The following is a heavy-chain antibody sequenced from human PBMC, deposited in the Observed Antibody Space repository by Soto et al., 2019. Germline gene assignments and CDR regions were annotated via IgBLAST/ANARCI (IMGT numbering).Heavy chain of an antibody. D-gene: IGHD2-2*01. Sequence: EVQLVESGGGLVQPGMSLRLSCAASGFTFDDYVVHWVRQAPGKGLEWVSGISWNSGSIAYADSVKGRFTISRDNVKNSLYLQMNSLRAEDTALYYCAKDKFMAPEPSSSSEEGFFDSWGQGTLVTVSS. V-gene: IGHV3-9*01. CDR2: ISWNSGSI. J-gene: IGHJ4*02. CDR1: GFTFDDYV. CDR3: AKDKFMAPEPSSSSEEGFFDS.